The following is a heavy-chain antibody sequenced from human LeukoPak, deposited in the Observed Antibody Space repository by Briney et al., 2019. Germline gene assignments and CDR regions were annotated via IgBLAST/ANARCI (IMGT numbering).Heavy chain of an antibody. CDR1: GGTFSSFA. D-gene: IGHD6-13*01. V-gene: IGHV1-69*13. J-gene: IGHJ3*02. CDR3: ARDLAAAGNAFDI. Sequence: ASVKVSCKASGGTFSSFAISWVRQAPGQGLEWMGGIIPIFGTANYAQKFQGRVTITADESTSTAYMELSSLRSEDTAVYYCARDLAAAGNAFDIWGQGTMVTVSS. CDR2: IIPIFGTA.